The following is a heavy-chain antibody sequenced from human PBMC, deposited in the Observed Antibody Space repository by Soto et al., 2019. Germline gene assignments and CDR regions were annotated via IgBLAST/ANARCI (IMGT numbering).Heavy chain of an antibody. CDR2: IYYSGST. CDR1: GGSISRGGYY. J-gene: IGHJ5*02. CDR3: ARRVFP. V-gene: IGHV4-31*03. Sequence: QVQLQESGPGLVKPSQTLSLTCTVSGGSISRGGYYWTWIRQHPGKGLEWIGYIYYSGSTYYNPSLESRLTISRDPSKNQFSLRLSSVTAADPAVYYCARRVFPWGQGTLVTVSS.